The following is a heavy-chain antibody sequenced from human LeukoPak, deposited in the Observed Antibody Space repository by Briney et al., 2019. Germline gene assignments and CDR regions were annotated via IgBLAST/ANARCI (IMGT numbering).Heavy chain of an antibody. J-gene: IGHJ4*02. V-gene: IGHV3-30*18. D-gene: IGHD6-19*01. CDR1: GFTFSSYG. CDR2: ISYDGSNK. Sequence: GGSLRLSCAASGFTFSSYGMHWVRQAPGKGLEWVAVISYDGSNKYYADSVKGRFTISRDNSKNTLYLQMNSLRAEDTAVYYCAKDPDSSGWYRFDYWGQGTLVTVSS. CDR3: AKDPDSSGWYRFDY.